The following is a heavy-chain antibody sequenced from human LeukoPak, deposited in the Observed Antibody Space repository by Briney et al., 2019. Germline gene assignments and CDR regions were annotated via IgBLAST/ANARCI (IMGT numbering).Heavy chain of an antibody. D-gene: IGHD2-15*01. CDR3: ARDGGCSGGSCYDY. CDR2: IWYDGSNK. CDR1: GFTFSSYG. V-gene: IGHV3-33*01. Sequence: PGRSLRLSCGASGFTFSSYGMHWVRQAPGKGLEWVAVIWYDGSNKYYADSVKGRFTISRDNSKNTLYLQMNSLRAEDTAVYYCARDGGCSGGSCYDYWGQGTLVTVSS. J-gene: IGHJ4*02.